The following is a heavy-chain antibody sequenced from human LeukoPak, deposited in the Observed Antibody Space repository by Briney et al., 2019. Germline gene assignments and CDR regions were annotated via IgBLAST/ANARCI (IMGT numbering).Heavy chain of an antibody. Sequence: GGSLSLSCTASGFTFGDYAMSWFRQAPGKGLEWVGFIRSKAYGGTTEYAASVKGRFTISRDDSKSIAYLQMNSLKTEDTAVYYCTRDLGEYYYDSSGYYFDYWGQGTLVTVSS. J-gene: IGHJ4*02. CDR2: IRSKAYGGTT. D-gene: IGHD3-22*01. CDR1: GFTFGDYA. CDR3: TRDLGEYYYDSSGYYFDY. V-gene: IGHV3-49*03.